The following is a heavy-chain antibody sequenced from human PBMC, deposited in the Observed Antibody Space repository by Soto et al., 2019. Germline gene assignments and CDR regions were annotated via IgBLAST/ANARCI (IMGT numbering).Heavy chain of an antibody. Sequence: QVQLVQSGADVKKPGASVKVSCKASGYTFISYAISWVRQAPGQGLGGKGWMSAYNGDTNYAQKLQGRVTMTPDTSTSPAYMELRSLRSYATAVYYCARSSDVVAALSCYYYYMDVCGKGTTVNVSS. V-gene: IGHV1-18*01. CDR1: GYTFISYA. J-gene: IGHJ6*03. CDR3: ARSSDVVAALSCYYYYMDV. D-gene: IGHD2-15*01. CDR2: MSAYNGDT.